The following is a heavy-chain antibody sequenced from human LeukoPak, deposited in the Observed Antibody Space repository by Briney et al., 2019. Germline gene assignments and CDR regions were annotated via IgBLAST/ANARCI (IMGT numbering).Heavy chain of an antibody. CDR1: GFTFSSYS. Sequence: GGSLRLSCAASGFTFSSYSMNWVRQAPGKGLEWVSSISSSSSYIYYTDSVKGRFTVSRDNAKNSLYLQMNSLRAEDTAVYYCARFAAGGSYYYYMDVWGKGTTVTVSS. V-gene: IGHV3-21*01. CDR2: ISSSSSYI. J-gene: IGHJ6*03. D-gene: IGHD6-25*01. CDR3: ARFAAGGSYYYYMDV.